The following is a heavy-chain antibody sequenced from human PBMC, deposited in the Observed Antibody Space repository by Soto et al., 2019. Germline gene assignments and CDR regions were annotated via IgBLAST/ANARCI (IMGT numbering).Heavy chain of an antibody. J-gene: IGHJ6*03. Sequence: GGSLRLSCAASGFTFSSYAMSWVRQAPGKGLEWVSAISGSGGSTYYADSVKGRFTISRDNSKNTLYLQMNSLRAEDTAVYYCAKASGYENYYYMDVWGKGTTVTVSS. CDR2: ISGSGGST. CDR3: AKASGYENYYYMDV. CDR1: GFTFSSYA. V-gene: IGHV3-23*01. D-gene: IGHD5-12*01.